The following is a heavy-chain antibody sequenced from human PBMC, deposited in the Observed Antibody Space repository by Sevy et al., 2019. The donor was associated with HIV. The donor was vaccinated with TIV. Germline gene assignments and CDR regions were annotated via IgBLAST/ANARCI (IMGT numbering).Heavy chain of an antibody. V-gene: IGHV3-15*01. J-gene: IGHJ3*02. Sequence: GGSLRLSCAASGFTVSNAWMSWVRQAPGKGLEWVGRIKSKTDGGTTDYAAPVKGRFTISRDDSKTTLYLQMNSLKTEYTAVYYCTTDPRITIFGVVIIKGDAFDIWGQGTMVTVSS. CDR1: GFTVSNAW. D-gene: IGHD3-3*01. CDR3: TTDPRITIFGVVIIKGDAFDI. CDR2: IKSKTDGGTT.